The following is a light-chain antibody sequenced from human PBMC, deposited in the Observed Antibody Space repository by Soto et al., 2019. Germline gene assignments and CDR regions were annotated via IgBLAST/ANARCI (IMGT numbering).Light chain of an antibody. J-gene: IGLJ2*01. Sequence: QSVLTQPASVSGSPGQSITISCTGTSSDVGAYNYVSWYQQHPGKAPKLMIYDVSNRPSGVSNRFSGSKSGNTASLTASGLQTEDEADYYCSSYTGSSTLVVFGGGTKLTVL. CDR1: SSDVGAYNY. V-gene: IGLV2-14*03. CDR3: SSYTGSSTLVV. CDR2: DVS.